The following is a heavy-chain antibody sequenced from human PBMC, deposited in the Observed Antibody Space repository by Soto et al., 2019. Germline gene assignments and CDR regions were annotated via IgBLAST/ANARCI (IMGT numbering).Heavy chain of an antibody. D-gene: IGHD3-3*01. J-gene: IGHJ6*02. CDR2: ISYDGSNK. V-gene: IGHV3-30*18. CDR3: AKERGDFWRRTTHLTYGMDG. Sequence: PGGSLRLSCAASGFTFSSYGMHWVRQAPGKGLEWVAVISYDGSNKYYADSVKGRFTISRDNSKNTLYLQMNSLRAEDTAVYYCAKERGDFWRRTTHLTYGMDGWGQGPTVTVAS. CDR1: GFTFSSYG.